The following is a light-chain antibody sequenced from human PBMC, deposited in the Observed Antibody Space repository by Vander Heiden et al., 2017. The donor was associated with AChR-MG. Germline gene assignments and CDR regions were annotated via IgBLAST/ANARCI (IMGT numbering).Light chain of an antibody. V-gene: IGKV4-1*01. Sequence: DIVMTQSPDSLAVSLSERATINCKSSQSLLSRSDNNNYLAWYQKKPGQPPKVLISRASTRASGVPDRFSGSGSGTDFTLTISSLQAEDVAVYYCQQYYGSPIIFGGGTKVEIK. CDR3: QQYYGSPII. CDR2: RAS. J-gene: IGKJ4*01. CDR1: QSLLSRSDNNNY.